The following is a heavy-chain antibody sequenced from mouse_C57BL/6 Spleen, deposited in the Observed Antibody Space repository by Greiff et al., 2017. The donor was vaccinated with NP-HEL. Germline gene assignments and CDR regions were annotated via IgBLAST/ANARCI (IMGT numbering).Heavy chain of an antibody. CDR1: GYTFTSYW. Sequence: QVQLQQPGAELVKPGASVKMSCKASGYTFTSYWITWVKQRPGQGLEWIGDIYPGSGSTNYNEKFKSKATLTVDTSSSTAYMQLSSLTSEDSAVYYCAREVLYYGNHYYAMDYWGQGTSVTVSS. D-gene: IGHD2-1*01. V-gene: IGHV1-55*01. J-gene: IGHJ4*01. CDR2: IYPGSGST. CDR3: AREVLYYGNHYYAMDY.